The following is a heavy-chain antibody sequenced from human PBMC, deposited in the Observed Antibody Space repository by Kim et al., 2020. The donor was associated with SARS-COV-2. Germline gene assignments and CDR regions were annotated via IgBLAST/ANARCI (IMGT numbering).Heavy chain of an antibody. CDR3: ARDPFDY. CDR2: YQGNT. Sequence: YQGNTHYARKVQGRVTMTTDTSTSTAYMELRSLRSDDTAIYYCARDPFDYWGQGTLVTVSS. J-gene: IGHJ4*02. V-gene: IGHV1-18*01.